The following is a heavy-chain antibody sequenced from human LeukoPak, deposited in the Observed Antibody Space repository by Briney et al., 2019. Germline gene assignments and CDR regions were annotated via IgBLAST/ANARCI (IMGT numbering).Heavy chain of an antibody. D-gene: IGHD6-13*01. Sequence: NPSETLSLTCTVSGGSLSSYYWSWIRQPPGKGLEWIGYIYYSGSTYYNPSLTSRVTMSVDTSKNQFSLKLSSVTAADTAVYYCVREYDSSSWYGGWFDPWGQGTLVTVSS. V-gene: IGHV4-59*01. CDR2: IYYSGST. CDR3: VREYDSSSWYGGWFDP. J-gene: IGHJ5*02. CDR1: GGSLSSYY.